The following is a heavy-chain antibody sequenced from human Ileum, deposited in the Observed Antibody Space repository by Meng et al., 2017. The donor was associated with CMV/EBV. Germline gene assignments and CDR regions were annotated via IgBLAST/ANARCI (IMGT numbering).Heavy chain of an antibody. V-gene: IGHV3-30*02. Sequence: SVFSFSKHGLHWVRQAPGKGLEWVAFVQYEGRSKYYADSMKDRFTVSRDNSKNTLYLQMNSLRAEDTAVYYCAKAGEGAIFGVIAYWGQGTLVTVSS. D-gene: IGHD3-3*01. J-gene: IGHJ4*02. CDR1: VFSFSKHG. CDR3: AKAGEGAIFGVIAY. CDR2: VQYEGRSK.